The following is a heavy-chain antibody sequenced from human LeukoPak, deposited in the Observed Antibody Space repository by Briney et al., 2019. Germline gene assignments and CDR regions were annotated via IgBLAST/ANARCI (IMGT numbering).Heavy chain of an antibody. CDR3: ARDALHPRWFFDL. Sequence: GGSLRLSCAASGVTLSSYAMSWARQAPGKGLEWVSGISSSGSGGNTYYADSVKGRFTISRDSSKNTLFLHMNTLRAEDTAVYYCARDALHPRWFFDLWGRGTLVTISS. CDR1: GVTLSSYA. D-gene: IGHD4-11*01. J-gene: IGHJ2*01. CDR2: ISSSGSGGNT. V-gene: IGHV3-23*01.